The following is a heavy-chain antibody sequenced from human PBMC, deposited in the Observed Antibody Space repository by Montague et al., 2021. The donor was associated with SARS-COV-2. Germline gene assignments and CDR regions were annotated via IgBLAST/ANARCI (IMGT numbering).Heavy chain of an antibody. V-gene: IGHV4-34*03. CDR3: GSDTTVYFRFDY. J-gene: IGHJ4*02. CDR1: GGSFSGYY. Sequence: SETLSLTCAVYGGSFSGYYWNWIRQPPGKDLEWIGTIYYSGTTHYNPSLRSRVTISLDTSKNQVPLRLTPVTAADTAFYYCGSDTTVYFRFDYWGRGTLVSVSS. D-gene: IGHD2/OR15-2a*01. CDR2: IYYSGTT.